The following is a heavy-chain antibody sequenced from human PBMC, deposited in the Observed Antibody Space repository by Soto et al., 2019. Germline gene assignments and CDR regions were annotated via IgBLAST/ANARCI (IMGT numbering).Heavy chain of an antibody. D-gene: IGHD1-26*01. V-gene: IGHV3-30*18. J-gene: IGHJ6*02. CDR3: AKDLRDSGSYSYYYYYYGMDV. CDR1: GFTFSSYG. Sequence: GGSLRLSCAASGFTFSSYGMHWVRQAPGKGLEWVAVISYDGSNKYYADSVKGRFTISRDNSKNTLYLQMNSLRAEDTAVYYCAKDLRDSGSYSYYYYYYGMDVWGQGTTVTVSS. CDR2: ISYDGSNK.